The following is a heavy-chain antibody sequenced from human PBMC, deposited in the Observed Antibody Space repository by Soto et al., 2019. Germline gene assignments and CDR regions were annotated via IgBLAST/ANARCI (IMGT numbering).Heavy chain of an antibody. CDR1: GGSISTVNYW. J-gene: IGHJ4*02. Sequence: QVQLQESGPGLVKPSQTLSLTCTVSGGSISTVNYWWSWIRQSPDMGLEWIGHIYNGGRTYNNPSLESRVTMSVDTSKNQLSLTLSSVSAADTAVYYCARGPSGDKVDSWGQGTLVPVSS. V-gene: IGHV4-30-4*01. CDR3: ARGPSGDKVDS. CDR2: IYNGGRT. D-gene: IGHD7-27*01.